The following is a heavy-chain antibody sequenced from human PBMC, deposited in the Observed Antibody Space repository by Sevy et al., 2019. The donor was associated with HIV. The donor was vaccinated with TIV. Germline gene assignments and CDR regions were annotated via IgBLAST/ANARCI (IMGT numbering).Heavy chain of an antibody. CDR2: ISSSSSYI. D-gene: IGHD5-12*01. CDR1: GFTFSSYS. J-gene: IGHJ6*02. Sequence: GGSLRLSCAASGFTFSSYSMNWVRQAPGKGLEWVSSISSSSSYIYYADSVKGRFTISRDNAKNSLYLQMNSLRVEDTAAYYCASERGYSGYGGMDVWGQGTTVTVSS. V-gene: IGHV3-21*01. CDR3: ASERGYSGYGGMDV.